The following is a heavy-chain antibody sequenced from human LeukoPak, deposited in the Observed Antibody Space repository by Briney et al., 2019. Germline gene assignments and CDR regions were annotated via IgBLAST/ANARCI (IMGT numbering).Heavy chain of an antibody. CDR1: GFTFSSYS. V-gene: IGHV3-21*04. CDR2: ISSSSSYI. Sequence: GGSLRLSCAASGFTFSSYSMNWVRQAPGKGLEWVSSISSSSSYIYYADSVKGRFTISRDNAKNSLYLQMNSLRADDTAVYYCARAGSQDAFDIWGQGTMVTVSS. CDR3: ARAGSQDAFDI. D-gene: IGHD3-10*01. J-gene: IGHJ3*02.